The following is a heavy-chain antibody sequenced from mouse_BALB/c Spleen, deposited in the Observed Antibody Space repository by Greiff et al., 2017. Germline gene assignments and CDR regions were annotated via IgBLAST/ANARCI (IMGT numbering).Heavy chain of an antibody. CDR2: IYPGDGDT. J-gene: IGHJ3*01. CDR1: GYTFTSYW. D-gene: IGHD2-1*01. CDR3: ARGGFGNYGFAY. V-gene: IGHV1-87*01. Sequence: VQLQQSGAELARPGASVKLSCKASGYTFTSYWMQWVKQRPGQGLEWIGAIYPGDGDTRYTQKFKGKATLTADKSSSTAYMQLSSLASEDSAVYYCARGGFGNYGFAYWGQGTLVTVSA.